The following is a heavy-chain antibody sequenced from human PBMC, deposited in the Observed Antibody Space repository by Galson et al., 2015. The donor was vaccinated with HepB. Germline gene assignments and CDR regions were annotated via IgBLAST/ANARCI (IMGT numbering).Heavy chain of an antibody. V-gene: IGHV3-23*01. CDR3: TKGRGSSGWYLYDY. J-gene: IGHJ4*02. D-gene: IGHD6-19*01. CDR1: GFPFSSYA. CDR2: ISDSGGST. Sequence: LRLSCAASGFPFSSYAMNWVRQAPGKGLEWVSSISDSGGSTYYAYSVKGRFIISRDDSKNTLYLQMSSLRADDTAVYYCTKGRGSSGWYLYDYWGQGTLVTVSS.